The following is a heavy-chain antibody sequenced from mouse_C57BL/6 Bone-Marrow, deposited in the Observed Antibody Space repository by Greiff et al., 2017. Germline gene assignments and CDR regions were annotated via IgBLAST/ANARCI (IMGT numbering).Heavy chain of an antibody. V-gene: IGHV1-81*01. CDR3: ASSNWDGFYYFDY. CDR2: IYPRSGNT. CDR1: GYTFPSYG. Sequence: QVQLQQSGAELARPGASVKLSCKASGYTFPSYGISWVKQRTGQGLEWIGEIYPRSGNTYSNEKFKGKATLTADKSSSTEYMELRSLTSEDSAVYCCASSNWDGFYYFDYWGQGTTLTVSA. D-gene: IGHD4-1*01. J-gene: IGHJ2*01.